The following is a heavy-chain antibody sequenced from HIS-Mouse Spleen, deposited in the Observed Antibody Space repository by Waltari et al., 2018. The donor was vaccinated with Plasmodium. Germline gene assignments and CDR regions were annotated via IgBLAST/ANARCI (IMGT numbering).Heavy chain of an antibody. CDR2: FNPNSGGT. V-gene: IGHV1-2*02. CDR3: ARVLGYKAAAGTFVEYFQH. CDR1: GYTFTGYN. D-gene: IGHD6-13*01. J-gene: IGHJ1*01. Sequence: QVQLVQSGAEVKKPGASVKVSCKASGYTFTGYNMPWVRQAPGQGLEWMVWFNPNSGGTNYAQKVQGRVTMTMDTSFSKAYMELSRLRSDDTAVYYCARVLGYKAAAGTFVEYFQHWGQGTLVTVSS.